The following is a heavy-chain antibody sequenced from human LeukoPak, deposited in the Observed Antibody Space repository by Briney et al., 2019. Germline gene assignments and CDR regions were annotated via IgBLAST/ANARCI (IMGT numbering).Heavy chain of an antibody. CDR3: ATSGGYYQFDY. CDR2: ISSSSSTI. V-gene: IGHV3-48*01. J-gene: IGHJ4*02. CDR1: GFTFSSYS. D-gene: IGHD1-26*01. Sequence: GGSLRLSCAASGFTFSSYSMNWVRQAPGKGLEWVSYISSSSSTIYYADSVKGRFTISRDNAKNSLYLQMNSLRADDTAVYYCATSGGYYQFDYWGQGTLVTVSS.